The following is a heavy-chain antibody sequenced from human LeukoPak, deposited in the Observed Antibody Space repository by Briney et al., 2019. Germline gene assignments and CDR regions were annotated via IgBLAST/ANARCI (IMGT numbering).Heavy chain of an antibody. CDR3: ARTPIVGTTYPFPPWDY. CDR2: FDPEDGET. Sequence: ASVKVSCKVSGYTLTELSIHWVRQAPGKGLEWMGGFDPEDGETIYAQKFQARVTMTEDTSTDTAYMELSSLRSEDMAVYYCARTPIVGTTYPFPPWDYWGQGTLVTVSS. J-gene: IGHJ4*02. V-gene: IGHV1-24*01. CDR1: GYTLTELS. D-gene: IGHD1-1*01.